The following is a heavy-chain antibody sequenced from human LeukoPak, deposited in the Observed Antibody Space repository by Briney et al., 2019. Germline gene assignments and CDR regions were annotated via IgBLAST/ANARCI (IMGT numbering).Heavy chain of an antibody. CDR3: ARFTGGSDFDY. CDR1: GGSISSYY. D-gene: IGHD2-8*02. V-gene: IGHV4-59*01. CDR2: IYYSGST. Sequence: SETLSLTCTVSGGSISSYYGSWIRQPPGKGLEWIGYIYYSGSTNYNPSLKSRVTISVDTSKNQFSLKLSSVTAADTAVYYCARFTGGSDFDYWGQGTLVTVSS. J-gene: IGHJ4*02.